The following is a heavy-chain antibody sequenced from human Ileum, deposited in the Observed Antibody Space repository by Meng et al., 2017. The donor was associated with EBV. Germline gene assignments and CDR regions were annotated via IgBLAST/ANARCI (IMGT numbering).Heavy chain of an antibody. CDR1: GFTFNNYA. CDR2: ISGSGRTT. Sequence: EVQVVESGGGSGQPGVALRLSCAAYGFTFNNYAMTLLRQAPGKGLEYVSGISGSGRTTATADSVKCRFTMSRDKSKCTHYLQINRLRAEDTAVDFCASMSSIALRAAIDYWGQGTLVTVSS. D-gene: IGHD2-2*01. V-gene: IGHV3-23*04. CDR3: ASMSSIALRAAIDY. J-gene: IGHJ4*02.